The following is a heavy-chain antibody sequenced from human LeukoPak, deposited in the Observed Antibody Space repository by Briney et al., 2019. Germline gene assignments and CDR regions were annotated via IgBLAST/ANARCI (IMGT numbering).Heavy chain of an antibody. J-gene: IGHJ4*02. CDR1: GYTFTSYD. D-gene: IGHD2-8*01. V-gene: IGHV1-8*01. CDR2: MNPNSGNT. Sequence: ASVKVSCKASGYTFTSYDINWVRQATGQGLEWMGWMNPNSGNTGYAQKFQGRVTMTRNTSISTAYMELSSLTSEDTAIYYCARGLGDYNTNWFPVSGYWGQGTLVTVSS. CDR3: ARGLGDYNTNWFPVSGY.